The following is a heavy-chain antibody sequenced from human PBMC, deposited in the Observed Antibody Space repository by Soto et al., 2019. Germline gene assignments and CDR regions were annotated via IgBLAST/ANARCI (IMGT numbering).Heavy chain of an antibody. V-gene: IGHV3-48*01. CDR2: IGIGSSTK. J-gene: IGHJ3*01. Sequence: AGGSLRLSCAASGFTFRNYGMNWVRQAPWKGLEWVSYIGIGSSTKYYADSVKGRFTISRDNAKNSLYLQMNSLRAEDTAVYYCARDQLYYNDISGRPLNAFDVWGQGTMVTVSS. CDR3: ARDQLYYNDISGRPLNAFDV. CDR1: GFTFRNYG. D-gene: IGHD3-22*01.